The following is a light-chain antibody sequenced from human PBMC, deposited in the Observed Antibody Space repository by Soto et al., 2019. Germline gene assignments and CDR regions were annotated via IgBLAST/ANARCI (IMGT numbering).Light chain of an antibody. Sequence: DIVMTQSPLSLPVTPGGPAPISCRSSQSLLHSNGYNYLDWYLQKPGQSPQLLIYLGSNRASGVPDRFSGSGSGTDFTLKISRVEAEDIGVYYCMQALKSPPTFGPGTKVDI. CDR2: LGS. CDR3: MQALKSPPT. J-gene: IGKJ3*01. V-gene: IGKV2-28*01. CDR1: QSLLHSNGYNY.